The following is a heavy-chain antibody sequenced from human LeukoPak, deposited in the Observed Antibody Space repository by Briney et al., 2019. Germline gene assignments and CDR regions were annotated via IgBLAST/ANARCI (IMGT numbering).Heavy chain of an antibody. CDR2: IYPGDSDT. CDR3: ARRSLGGYNGYYFDY. Sequence: GESLKISCKGSGYTFTSYWIGWVRQMPGKGLEWMGIIYPGDSDTRYSPSFQGQVTISADKSISTAYLQWSSLKASDTAMYYCARRSLGGYNGYYFDYWGQGSLVTVSS. CDR1: GYTFTSYW. J-gene: IGHJ4*02. V-gene: IGHV5-51*01. D-gene: IGHD5-24*01.